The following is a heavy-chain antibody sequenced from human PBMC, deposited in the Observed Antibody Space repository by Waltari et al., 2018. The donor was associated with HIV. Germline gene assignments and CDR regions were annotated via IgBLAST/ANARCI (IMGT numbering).Heavy chain of an antibody. V-gene: IGHV1-69*06. D-gene: IGHD3-10*01. CDR2: IIPIFGTS. CDR1: GATFTNYS. Sequence: QVQLMQSGTELKKPGASVKVSFKASGATFTNYSINCVRQPPGQGRAWMGRIIPIFGTSTYSQTFQNRLTLPADKSTRTAYMELRTLRSVETAFDYCASFWGSGNSPLTLTITYFDYWGQGTLVTGSS. J-gene: IGHJ4*02. CDR3: ASFWGSGNSPLTLTITYFDY.